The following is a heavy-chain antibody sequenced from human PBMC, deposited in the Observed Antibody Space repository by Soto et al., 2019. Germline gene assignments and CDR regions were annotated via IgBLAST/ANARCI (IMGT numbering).Heavy chain of an antibody. V-gene: IGHV3-21*01. CDR1: GFTFSSYS. CDR3: ARRRTQPNYYYYYMDV. J-gene: IGHJ6*03. CDR2: ISSSSSYI. Sequence: GGSLRLSCAASGFTFSSYSMNWVRQAPGKGLEWVSSISSSSSYIYYADSVKGRFTISRDNAKNSLYLQMNSLRAEDTAVYYCARRRTQPNYYYYYMDVWGKGTTVTVSS.